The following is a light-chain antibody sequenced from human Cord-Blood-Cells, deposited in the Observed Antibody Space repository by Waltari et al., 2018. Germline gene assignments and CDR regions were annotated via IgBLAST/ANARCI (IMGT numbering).Light chain of an antibody. Sequence: EIMFTQSPGTLSLYPRERATLSCRASQRVSSSYLAWYQQKPGQAPRLLIYGASTRATGIPDRFSGSGSGTDFTLTISRLQSEDFAVYYCQQYGNSPLTFGGGTKVEIK. V-gene: IGKV3-20*01. CDR3: QQYGNSPLT. J-gene: IGKJ4*01. CDR1: QRVSSSY. CDR2: GAS.